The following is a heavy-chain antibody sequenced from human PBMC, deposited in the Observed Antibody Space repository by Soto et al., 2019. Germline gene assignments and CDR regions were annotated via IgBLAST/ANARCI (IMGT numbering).Heavy chain of an antibody. Sequence: VHLVQSGAEVRKPGSSVNVSCKASGGTFTNYIITWVRQAPGQGLEWMGDIIPIFGTTNYAQKFQGRLTMIADKSTTTAYMELTGLRFEDTAVYFCARVSYGDYGLDFWGQGTLVTVSS. CDR3: ARVSYGDYGLDF. D-gene: IGHD4-17*01. J-gene: IGHJ4*01. CDR1: GGTFTNYI. CDR2: IIPIFGTT. V-gene: IGHV1-69*06.